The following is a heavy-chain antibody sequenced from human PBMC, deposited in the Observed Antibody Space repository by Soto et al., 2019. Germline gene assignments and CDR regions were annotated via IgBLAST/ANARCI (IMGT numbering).Heavy chain of an antibody. CDR1: GYTFTSYG. Sequence: ASVKVSCKASGYTFTSYGISWVRQAPGQGLEWMGWISAYNGNTNYAQKLQGRVTMTTDTSTSTAYMELRSLRSDDTAVYYCARAHYDFWSGYGGHFDYWGQGTLVTVSS. CDR3: ARAHYDFWSGYGGHFDY. J-gene: IGHJ4*02. D-gene: IGHD3-3*01. CDR2: ISAYNGNT. V-gene: IGHV1-18*01.